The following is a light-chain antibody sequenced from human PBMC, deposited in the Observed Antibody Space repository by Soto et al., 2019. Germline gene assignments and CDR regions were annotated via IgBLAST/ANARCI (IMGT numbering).Light chain of an antibody. J-gene: IGKJ4*01. CDR3: QQSYKTPLT. Sequence: DIQMTQSPSSLSASVGDRVTITCRARQSINSFLNWYQHKPGKAPTLLIFAASSLQPEVPSRFSGSGSETDFTFTISSLQPEDFATYYCQQSYKTPLTFGGGTKVEIE. V-gene: IGKV1-39*01. CDR1: QSINSF. CDR2: AAS.